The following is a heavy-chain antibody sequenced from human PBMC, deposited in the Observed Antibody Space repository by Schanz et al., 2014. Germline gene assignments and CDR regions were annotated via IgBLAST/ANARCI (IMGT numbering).Heavy chain of an antibody. D-gene: IGHD5-18*01. CDR1: GFTFSNTW. Sequence: EVQLVESGGGLVKPGGSLRLSCAASGFTFSNTWMSWVRQAPGKGLEYVSTINSNGGSTYYANSVKGRFSISRDNSKNTLYLQMGSLRAEDMAVYYCARDLALVGYSYGTGDYWGQGTLVTVSS. CDR2: INSNGGST. CDR3: ARDLALVGYSYGTGDY. V-gene: IGHV3-64*01. J-gene: IGHJ4*02.